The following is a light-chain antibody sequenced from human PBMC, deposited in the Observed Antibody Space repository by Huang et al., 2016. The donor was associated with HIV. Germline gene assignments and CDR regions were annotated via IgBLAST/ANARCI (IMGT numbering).Light chain of an antibody. CDR2: DAS. V-gene: IGKV3D-20*01. Sequence: EIVLTQSPATLSLSPGERATLSCRATQSIRNRYLAWFQQKPGLAPRLLIYDASNRGTGIPDRFSGGGSGTDFTLTISRLEPEDFAVYYCQQYGSSSYTFGQGTKLELK. J-gene: IGKJ2*01. CDR1: QSIRNRY. CDR3: QQYGSSSYT.